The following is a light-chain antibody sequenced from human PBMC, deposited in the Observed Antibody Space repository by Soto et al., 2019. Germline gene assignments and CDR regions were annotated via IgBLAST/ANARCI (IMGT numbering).Light chain of an antibody. J-gene: IGLJ2*01. CDR2: DVS. CDR1: SSDVGGYNY. CDR3: SSYTSSSTLVV. Sequence: QSALTQPASVSGSPGQSITISCTGTSSDVGGYNYVSWYQQHPGKAPKLMIYDVSNRPSGVSNRFSGSKSGNTASLTISGLQAEDEADYYCSSYTSSSTLVVFGGGTNHTVL. V-gene: IGLV2-14*01.